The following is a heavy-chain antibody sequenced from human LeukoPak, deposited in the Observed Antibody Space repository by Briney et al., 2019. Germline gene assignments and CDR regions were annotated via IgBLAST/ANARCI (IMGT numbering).Heavy chain of an antibody. CDR2: ISYDGSNK. CDR1: GFTFSSYA. J-gene: IGHJ4*02. D-gene: IGHD4-17*01. V-gene: IGHV3-30-3*01. CDR3: ARDEPTVTTGPPVGS. Sequence: GGSLRLSCAASGFTFSSYAMHWVRQAPGKGLEWVAVISYDGSNKYYADSVKGRFTISRDNSKNTLYLQMNSLRVEDTAVYYCARDEPTVTTGPPVGSWGQGTLVTVSS.